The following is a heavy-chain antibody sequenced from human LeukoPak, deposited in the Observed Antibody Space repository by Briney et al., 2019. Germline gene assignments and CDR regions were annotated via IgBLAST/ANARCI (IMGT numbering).Heavy chain of an antibody. V-gene: IGHV4-39*07. D-gene: IGHD3-10*01. J-gene: IGHJ4*02. CDR3: ARGLRYGSGSYYNYFDY. CDR1: GGSISSSNYY. CDR2: IYYSGST. Sequence: SETLSLTCTVSGGSISSSNYYWGWIRQPPGKGLEWIGSIYYSGSTYYNPSLESRVTISVDTSKSQFSLKLSSVTAADTAVYYCARGLRYGSGSYYNYFDYWGQGTLVTVSS.